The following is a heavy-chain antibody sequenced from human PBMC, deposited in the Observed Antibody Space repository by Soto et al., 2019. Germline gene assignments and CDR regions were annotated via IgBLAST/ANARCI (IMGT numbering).Heavy chain of an antibody. CDR3: ARDGDGSNYLVN. V-gene: IGHV4-31*03. CDR1: GGSINSGGYY. CDR2: IYYSGST. Sequence: SETLSLTCTVSGGSINSGGYYWSWIRQHPGKGLEWIGHIYYSGSTFYNPSLKSRVAISIDTSKNQFSLKLTSVTAADTAVYYCARDGDGSNYLVNWGKGTLVTVSS. D-gene: IGHD5-12*01. J-gene: IGHJ4*02.